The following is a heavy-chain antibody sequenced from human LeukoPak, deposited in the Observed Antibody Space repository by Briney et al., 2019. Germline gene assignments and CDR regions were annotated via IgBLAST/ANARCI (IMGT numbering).Heavy chain of an antibody. CDR2: ISSSSSTI. CDR1: GFTFSSYS. CDR3: ARDSSSVIFDY. D-gene: IGHD6-6*01. Sequence: GGSLRLSCAASGFTFSSYSMNWVRQAPGKGLEWVSYISSSSSTIYYADSVKGRFTISRDNAKNSLYLRMNSLRAEDTAVYYCARDSSSVIFDYWGQGTLVTVSS. J-gene: IGHJ4*02. V-gene: IGHV3-48*01.